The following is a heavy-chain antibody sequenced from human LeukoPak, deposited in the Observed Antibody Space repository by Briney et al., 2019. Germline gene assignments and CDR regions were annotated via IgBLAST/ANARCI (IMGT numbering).Heavy chain of an antibody. V-gene: IGHV3-23*01. CDR1: GFTFSSNA. Sequence: GGSLRLSCAASGFTFSSNAMSWVRQAPGKGLEWVSVISVSGSRVYYADFVKGRFTVSRDNSKNTVLLQMNSLRVEDTAVYYCKKDHDGMHAWGQGTTVTVSS. CDR3: KKDHDGMHA. CDR2: ISVSGSRV. J-gene: IGHJ6*02.